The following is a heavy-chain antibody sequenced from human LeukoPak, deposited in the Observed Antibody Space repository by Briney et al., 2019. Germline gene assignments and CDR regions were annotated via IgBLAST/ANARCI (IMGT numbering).Heavy chain of an antibody. J-gene: IGHJ4*02. CDR1: GFTFSSYA. CDR2: ISGSGGST. V-gene: IGHV3-23*01. Sequence: GGSLRLSCAASGFTFSSYAMSWVRQAPGKGLEWVSVISGSGGSTYYADSVKGRFTISRDNSKNTLYLQMNSLRAEDTAVYYCAKVEYYDFWSGYSPYFDYWGQGTLVTVFS. CDR3: AKVEYYDFWSGYSPYFDY. D-gene: IGHD3-3*01.